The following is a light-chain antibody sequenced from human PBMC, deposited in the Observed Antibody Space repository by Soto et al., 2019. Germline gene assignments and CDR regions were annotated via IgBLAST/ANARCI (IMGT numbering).Light chain of an antibody. CDR1: SSNIGAGYD. CDR3: QSYDSSLSVLYV. Sequence: QSLLTQPPSVSGAPGQRATISCTGSSSNIGAGYDVHWYQQLPGTAPKLLIYGNSNRPSGVPDRFSGSKSGTSASLAITGLQAEDEADYYCQSYDSSLSVLYVFGTGTKLTV. J-gene: IGLJ1*01. CDR2: GNS. V-gene: IGLV1-40*01.